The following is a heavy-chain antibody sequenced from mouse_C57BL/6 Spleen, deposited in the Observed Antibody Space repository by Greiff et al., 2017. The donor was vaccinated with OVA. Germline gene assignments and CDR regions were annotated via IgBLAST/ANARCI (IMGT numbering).Heavy chain of an antibody. CDR3: ARGCLGSSPFDY. V-gene: IGHV1-80*01. D-gene: IGHD1-1*01. Sequence: VQLQQSGAELVKPGASVKISCKASGYAFSSYWMNWVKQRPGKGLEWIGQIYPGDGDTNYNGKFKGKATLTADKSSSTAYMQLSSLTSEDSAVYFCARGCLGSSPFDYWGQGTTLTVSS. CDR1: GYAFSSYW. J-gene: IGHJ2*01. CDR2: IYPGDGDT.